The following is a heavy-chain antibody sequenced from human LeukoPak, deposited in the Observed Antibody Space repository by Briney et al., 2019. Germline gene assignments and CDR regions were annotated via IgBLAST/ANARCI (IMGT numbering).Heavy chain of an antibody. CDR3: ARGSAEYFGY. CDR2: IYYSGST. V-gene: IGHV4-39*07. D-gene: IGHD3-3*01. J-gene: IGHJ4*02. Sequence: SETLSLTCTVSGGSISSSSYYWGWIRQPPGKGLEWIGSIYYSGSTYYNPSLKSRVTISVDTSKNQFSPKLSSVTAADTAVYYCARGSAEYFGYWGQGTLVTVSS. CDR1: GGSISSSSYY.